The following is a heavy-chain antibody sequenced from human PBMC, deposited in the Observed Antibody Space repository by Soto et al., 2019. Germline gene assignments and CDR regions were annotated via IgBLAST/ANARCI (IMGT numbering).Heavy chain of an antibody. CDR1: GDSFTGFW. CDR2: IYPRDSDT. D-gene: IGHD6-19*01. J-gene: IGHJ4*02. V-gene: IGHV5-51*01. CDR3: ARQHPLDSRVWFT. Sequence: GESLKISCKVSGDSFTGFWIGWVRQMPGKGLEWLGSIYPRDSDTRYSPSFQGQVTISADKSLSTAYLQWNSLQASDTAIYYCARQHPLDSRVWFTWGQGTLVTVSS.